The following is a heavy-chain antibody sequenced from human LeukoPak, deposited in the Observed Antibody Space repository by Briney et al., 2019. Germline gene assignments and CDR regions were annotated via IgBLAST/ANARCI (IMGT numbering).Heavy chain of an antibody. Sequence: GGSLRLSCAASGFTFRSYDMSWVRQAPGKGLEWVSAITGSGGRTYYADSVKGRFTISRDNSKNTLYLQMNSLRADDTAVYYCARYCSGGDCYSKALDYWGQGILVTVSS. CDR1: GFTFRSYD. D-gene: IGHD2-15*01. J-gene: IGHJ4*02. CDR2: ITGSGGRT. V-gene: IGHV3-23*01. CDR3: ARYCSGGDCYSKALDY.